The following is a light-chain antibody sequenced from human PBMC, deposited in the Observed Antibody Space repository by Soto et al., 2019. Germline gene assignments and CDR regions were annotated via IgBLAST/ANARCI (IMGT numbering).Light chain of an antibody. CDR3: QQYNDWPPELT. V-gene: IGKV3-15*01. Sequence: EIMMTQSPATLSVSPGERATLSCSASQSVSSNLAWYQQRPGQAPRLLIYGASTRAAGVPARFSGSGSGTDFTLTISGLQSEDSAVYYCQQYNDWPPELTFGGGTDVEIK. J-gene: IGKJ4*01. CDR2: GAS. CDR1: QSVSSN.